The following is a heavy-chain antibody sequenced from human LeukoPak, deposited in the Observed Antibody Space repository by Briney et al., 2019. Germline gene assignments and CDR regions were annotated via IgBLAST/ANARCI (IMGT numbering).Heavy chain of an antibody. J-gene: IGHJ6*02. CDR2: IIPIFGTA. V-gene: IGHV1-69*13. CDR1: GGTFSSYA. CDR3: ARGNADGIQLWLPDRYYYYGMDV. Sequence: SVKVSCKASGGTFSSYAISWVRQAPGQGLEWMGGIIPIFGTANYAQKFQGRVTITADESTSTAYMELSSLRSEDTAVYYCARGNADGIQLWLPDRYYYYGMDVWGQGTTVTVSS. D-gene: IGHD5-18*01.